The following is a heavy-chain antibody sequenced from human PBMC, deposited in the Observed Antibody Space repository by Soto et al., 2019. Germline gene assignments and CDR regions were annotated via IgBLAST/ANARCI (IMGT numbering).Heavy chain of an antibody. D-gene: IGHD3-22*01. CDR2: IIPILGIA. Sequence: QVQLVQSGAEVKKPGSSVKVSCKASGGTFSSYTISWVRQAPGQGLEWMGRIIPILGIANYAQKFQGRVTITADKSTSTAYMELSSLRSEDTAVYYCAREAINYYDSSGWFDPWGQGTLVTVSS. CDR1: GGTFSSYT. CDR3: AREAINYYDSSGWFDP. J-gene: IGHJ5*02. V-gene: IGHV1-69*02.